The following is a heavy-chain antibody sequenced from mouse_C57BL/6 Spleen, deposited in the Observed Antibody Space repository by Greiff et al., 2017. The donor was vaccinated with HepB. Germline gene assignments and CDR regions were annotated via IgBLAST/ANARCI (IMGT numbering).Heavy chain of an antibody. CDR2: INPSSGYT. CDR1: GYTFTSYT. Sequence: VQLQQSGAELARPGASVKMSCKASGYTFTSYTMHWVKQRPGQGLEWIGYINPSSGYTKYNQKFKDKATLTADKSSSTAYMQLSSLTSEDSAVYYCAKGALIYDGYSFYAMDYWGQGTSVTVSS. CDR3: AKGALIYDGYSFYAMDY. J-gene: IGHJ4*01. V-gene: IGHV1-4*01. D-gene: IGHD2-3*01.